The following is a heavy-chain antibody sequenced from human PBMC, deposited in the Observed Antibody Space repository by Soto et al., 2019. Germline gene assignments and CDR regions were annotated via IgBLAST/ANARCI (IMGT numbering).Heavy chain of an antibody. CDR3: AKDRTDTTMVSRIDY. D-gene: IGHD5-18*01. Sequence: GGSLRLSCAASGFTFSSYAMSWVRQAPGKGLEWVSSISGSGGRTYYADSVKGRFTISRDNSKNTLDVKMSSLRAEDTAVYYCAKDRTDTTMVSRIDYWGQGTLVTVSS. J-gene: IGHJ4*02. CDR1: GFTFSSYA. V-gene: IGHV3-23*01. CDR2: ISGSGGRT.